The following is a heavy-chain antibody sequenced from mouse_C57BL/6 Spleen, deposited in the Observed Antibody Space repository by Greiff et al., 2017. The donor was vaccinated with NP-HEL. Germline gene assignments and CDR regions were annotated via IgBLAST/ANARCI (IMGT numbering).Heavy chain of an antibody. Sequence: VQLQQPGAELVKPGASVKLSCKASGYTFTSYWMHWVKQRPGQGLEWIGMIHPNSGSTNYNAKFKSKATLTVDTSSSTAYMQLSSLTSEDSAVYYCASQTAQAFYYAMDYWGQGTSVTVSS. CDR2: IHPNSGST. D-gene: IGHD3-2*02. J-gene: IGHJ4*01. CDR1: GYTFTSYW. V-gene: IGHV1-64*01. CDR3: ASQTAQAFYYAMDY.